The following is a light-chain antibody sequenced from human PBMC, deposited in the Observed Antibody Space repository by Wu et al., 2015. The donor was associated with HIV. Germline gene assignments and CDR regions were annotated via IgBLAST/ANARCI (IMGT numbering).Light chain of an antibody. CDR1: QSINSW. V-gene: IGKV1-9*01. CDR3: QQLNSYPLT. Sequence: VGDRVTITCRASQSINSWLDLVSQKPGKAPKLLIYAASTLQSGVPSRLSGSGSGTEFTLTISSLQPDDFATYYCQQLNSYPLTFGGGTKVEIK. CDR2: AAS. J-gene: IGKJ4*01.